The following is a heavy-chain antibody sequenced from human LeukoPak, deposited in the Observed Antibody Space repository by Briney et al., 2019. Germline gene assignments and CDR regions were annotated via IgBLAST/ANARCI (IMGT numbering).Heavy chain of an antibody. CDR2: FDPEDGET. CDR1: GYTLTELS. Sequence: ASVTVSCKVSGYTLTELSMHWVRQAPGKGLEWMGGFDPEDGETIYAQKFQGRVTMTEDTSTDTAYMELSSLRSEDTAVYYCAIGSGSYWSVAFDIWGQGTMVTVSS. D-gene: IGHD3-10*01. V-gene: IGHV1-24*01. CDR3: AIGSGSYWSVAFDI. J-gene: IGHJ3*02.